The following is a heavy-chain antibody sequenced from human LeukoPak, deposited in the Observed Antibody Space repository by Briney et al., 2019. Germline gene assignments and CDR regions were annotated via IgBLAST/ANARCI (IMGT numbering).Heavy chain of an antibody. CDR3: ARALDLRNLYFDL. Sequence: ASVKVSCKASGYTFTNSGITWVRQAPGQGLEWVGWITAHNGNKNYAHKVQGRVTMTTDTSTSTAYMELRSLRSDDTAVHYCARALDLRNLYFDLWGRGTLVTVSS. CDR2: ITAHNGNK. V-gene: IGHV1-18*01. J-gene: IGHJ2*01. CDR1: GYTFTNSG. D-gene: IGHD3-9*01.